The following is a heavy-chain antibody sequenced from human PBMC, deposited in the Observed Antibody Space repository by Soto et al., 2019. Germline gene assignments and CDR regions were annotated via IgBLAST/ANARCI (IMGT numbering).Heavy chain of an antibody. CDR3: ARDTYDILTGYYPFAY. V-gene: IGHV1-18*01. J-gene: IGHJ4*02. CDR2: ISAYNGNT. CDR1: GYTFTSYG. D-gene: IGHD3-9*01. Sequence: ASVKVSCKASGYTFTSYGISWVRQAPGQGLEWMGWISAYNGNTNYAQKLQGRVTMTTDTSTSTAYMELRSLRSDDTAVYYCARDTYDILTGYYPFAYWGQGTLVTVSS.